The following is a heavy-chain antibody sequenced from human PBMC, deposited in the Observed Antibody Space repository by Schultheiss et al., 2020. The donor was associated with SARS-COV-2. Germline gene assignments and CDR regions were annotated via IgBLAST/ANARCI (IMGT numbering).Heavy chain of an antibody. V-gene: IGHV4-4*07. Sequence: SETLSLTCTVSGGSISSYYWSWIRQPAGKGLEWIGRIYTSGSTNYNPSLKSRVTISVDTSKNQFSLKLSSVTAADTAVYYCARATTVTTFFYDYYGMDVWGQGTTVTVSS. CDR1: GGSISSYY. D-gene: IGHD4-11*01. CDR3: ARATTVTTFFYDYYGMDV. CDR2: IYTSGST. J-gene: IGHJ6*02.